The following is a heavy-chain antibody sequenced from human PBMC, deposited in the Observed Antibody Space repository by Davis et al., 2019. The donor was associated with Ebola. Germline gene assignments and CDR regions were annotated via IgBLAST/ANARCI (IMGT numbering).Heavy chain of an antibody. CDR3: AKGTGSSGWYNFDY. CDR1: GFTFSSYW. J-gene: IGHJ4*02. CDR2: IKQDGSEK. D-gene: IGHD6-19*01. Sequence: GGSLRLSCAASGFTFSSYWMSWVRQAPGKGLEWVANIKQDGSEKYYVDSVKGRFTVSRDNSKNTLYLQMNSLRVEDTAVYYCAKGTGSSGWYNFDYWGQGTLVTVSS. V-gene: IGHV3-7*03.